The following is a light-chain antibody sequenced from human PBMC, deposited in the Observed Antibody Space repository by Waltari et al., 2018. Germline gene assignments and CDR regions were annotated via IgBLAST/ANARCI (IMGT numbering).Light chain of an antibody. CDR2: GAS. CDR3: QQYAYSPFT. J-gene: IGKJ2*01. Sequence: ELVLTQSPGTLSLSPGEGATLSCRASQSVSSSHIVWYQQKPGQALRLLIYGASSRATGIPDRFSGSGSGTDFTLTINRLEPEDFAVYYCQQYAYSPFTFGQGTKLEIK. CDR1: QSVSSSH. V-gene: IGKV3-20*01.